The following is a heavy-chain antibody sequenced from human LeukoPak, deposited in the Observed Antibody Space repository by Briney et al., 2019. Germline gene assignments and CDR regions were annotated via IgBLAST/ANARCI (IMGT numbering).Heavy chain of an antibody. D-gene: IGHD3-22*01. J-gene: IGHJ4*02. CDR2: ISSSGGST. Sequence: GGSLRLSCAASGFTFSSYAMSWVRQAPGKGLEWVSAISSSGGSTYYADSVKGRFTISRDNSKNTLYLQMNSLRAEDTAVYYCAKGVGYYDSSGYPYYFDYWGQGTLVTVSS. CDR1: GFTFSSYA. V-gene: IGHV3-23*01. CDR3: AKGVGYYDSSGYPYYFDY.